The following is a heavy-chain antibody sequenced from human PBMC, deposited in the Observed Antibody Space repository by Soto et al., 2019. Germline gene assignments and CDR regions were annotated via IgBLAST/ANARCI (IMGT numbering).Heavy chain of an antibody. J-gene: IGHJ4*02. V-gene: IGHV1-18*01. D-gene: IGHD1-26*01. CDR1: GYTFTSYG. CDR3: AREGEWELRPTDY. Sequence: QVQLVQSGAEVKKPGASVKVSCKASGYTFTSYGISWVRQAPGQGLEWMGWISAYNGNTNYAQKLQGRVTRTTATATSTAYIELRSLRSDDPAVYYCAREGEWELRPTDYWGQGTLVTFSS. CDR2: ISAYNGNT.